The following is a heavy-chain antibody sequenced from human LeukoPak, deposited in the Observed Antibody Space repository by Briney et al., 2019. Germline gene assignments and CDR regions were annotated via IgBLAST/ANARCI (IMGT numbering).Heavy chain of an antibody. CDR2: IRYDGTNK. CDR3: AKEHPSSSSKGVDY. J-gene: IGHJ4*02. CDR1: GFTFSSYG. D-gene: IGHD6-6*01. V-gene: IGHV3-30*02. Sequence: GGSLRLSCVASGFTFSSYGMHWVRQAPGKGLEWVAFIRYDGTNKYSADSVKGRFTISRDNSKNTLYLQMNSLRAEDTAVYYCAKEHPSSSSKGVDYWGQGTLVTVSS.